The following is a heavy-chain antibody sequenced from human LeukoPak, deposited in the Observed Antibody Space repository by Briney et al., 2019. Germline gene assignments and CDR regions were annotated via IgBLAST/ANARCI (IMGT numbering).Heavy chain of an antibody. D-gene: IGHD6-6*01. J-gene: IGHJ2*01. CDR1: GFTFSSYA. V-gene: IGHV3-23*01. CDR2: IGGSGGST. Sequence: GGSRRLSCAASGFTFSSYAMSWVRKAPGKGLEWFSAIGGSGGSTYYADSVKGRFTISRDNSMNTLYLQMNSLRAEDTAVYYCACRITPSVTSSSAPLMYFDLWGRGTLVTVSS. CDR3: ACRITPSVTSSSAPLMYFDL.